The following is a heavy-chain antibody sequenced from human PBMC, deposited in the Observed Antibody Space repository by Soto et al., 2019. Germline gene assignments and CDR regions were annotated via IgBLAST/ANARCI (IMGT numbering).Heavy chain of an antibody. Sequence: ASVKVSCKASGGTFSSYAISWVRQAPGQGLEWMGWINAGYGNTKYAQKFQGRVTITRDTSASTAYMELSSLRSEDTAVYYCATHLYGNEAFDYWGQGTLVTVSS. CDR2: INAGYGNT. D-gene: IGHD1-1*01. J-gene: IGHJ4*02. CDR3: ATHLYGNEAFDY. CDR1: GGTFSSYA. V-gene: IGHV1-3*01.